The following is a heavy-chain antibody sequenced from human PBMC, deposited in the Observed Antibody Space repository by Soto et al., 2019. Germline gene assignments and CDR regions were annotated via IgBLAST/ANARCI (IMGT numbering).Heavy chain of an antibody. J-gene: IGHJ3*02. Sequence: GASVKVSCKASGYTFTSYYMHWVRQAPGQGLEWMGIINPSGGSTSYAQKFQGRVTMTRDTSTSTVYMELSSLRSEDTAVYYCARDRPIVGATFGAFDIWGQGTMDTVSS. V-gene: IGHV1-46*01. CDR1: GYTFTSYY. CDR2: INPSGGST. D-gene: IGHD1-26*01. CDR3: ARDRPIVGATFGAFDI.